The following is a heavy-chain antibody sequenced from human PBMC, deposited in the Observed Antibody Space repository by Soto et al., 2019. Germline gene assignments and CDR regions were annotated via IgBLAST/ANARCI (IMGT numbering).Heavy chain of an antibody. J-gene: IGHJ6*03. CDR3: ARVRGLAPPVAGNTHYYYYMDV. Sequence: ASVKVSCKASGYSFTNYGITWVRQAPGQGFEWMGWISAYNGDTNYAQKLQGRVTMTTDASTSTAYLELRSLRSDDTAVYYCARVRGLAPPVAGNTHYYYYMDVWGKGTTVTVSS. CDR2: ISAYNGDT. V-gene: IGHV1-18*01. D-gene: IGHD6-19*01. CDR1: GYSFTNYG.